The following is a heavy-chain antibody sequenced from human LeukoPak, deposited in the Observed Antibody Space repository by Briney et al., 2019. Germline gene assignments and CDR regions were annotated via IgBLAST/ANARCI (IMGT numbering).Heavy chain of an antibody. CDR1: GFTFSSYG. J-gene: IGHJ4*02. V-gene: IGHV3-30*02. CDR3: AKDHGVLWFGGFDY. Sequence: GGSLRLSCAASGFTFSSYGMHWVRQAPGKGLEWVAFIRYDGSNKYYADSVKGRFTISRDNSKNTLYLQMNSLRAEDTAVYYCAKDHGVLWFGGFDYWGQGTLVTVSS. D-gene: IGHD3-10*01. CDR2: IRYDGSNK.